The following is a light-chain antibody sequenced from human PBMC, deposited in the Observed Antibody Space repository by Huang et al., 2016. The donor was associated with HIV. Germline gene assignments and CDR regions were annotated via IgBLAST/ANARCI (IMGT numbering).Light chain of an antibody. CDR3: QQYNSVLT. Sequence: DIQMTQSPSTLSASLGDRVTITCRASQSISDWLAWYQQKPGKAPHLLIYKASILETVVPSRFTGSGSGTEFTLTISSLQPDDVATYYCQQYNSVLTFGQGTKLEIK. CDR1: QSISDW. V-gene: IGKV1-5*03. J-gene: IGKJ2*01. CDR2: KAS.